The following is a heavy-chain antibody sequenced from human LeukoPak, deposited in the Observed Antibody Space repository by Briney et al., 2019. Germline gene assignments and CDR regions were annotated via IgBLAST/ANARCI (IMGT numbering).Heavy chain of an antibody. CDR3: ARGDCGGDCYSFDY. Sequence: SETLSLTCTVSGGSISSGDYYWSWIRQPPGKGLEWIVYIYYSGSTYYNPSLKSRVTISVDTSKNQFSLKLSSVTAADTAVYYCARGDCGGDCYSFDYWGQGTLVTVSS. CDR1: GGSISSGDYY. CDR2: IYYSGST. D-gene: IGHD2-21*02. J-gene: IGHJ4*02. V-gene: IGHV4-30-4*01.